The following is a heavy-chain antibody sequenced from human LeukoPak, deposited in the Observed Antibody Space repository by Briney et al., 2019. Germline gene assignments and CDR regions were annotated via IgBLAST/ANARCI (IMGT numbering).Heavy chain of an antibody. CDR1: GFTFSSYA. J-gene: IGHJ4*02. CDR2: LSGTGDNT. Sequence: GGSLRLSCAASGFTFSSYAMSWVRQAPGKGLEWVSALSGTGDNTYYADSVEGRFTISRDNTNNILYLQMNSLRAEDTAVYYCARGPINYSTSWRFDYWGQGTLVTVSS. V-gene: IGHV3-23*01. CDR3: ARGPINYSTSWRFDY. D-gene: IGHD6-13*01.